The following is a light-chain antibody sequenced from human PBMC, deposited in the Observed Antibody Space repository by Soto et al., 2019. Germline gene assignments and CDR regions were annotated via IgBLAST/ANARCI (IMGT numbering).Light chain of an antibody. CDR1: QGVSGN. J-gene: IGKJ5*01. CDR2: GAS. CDR3: QQYNNWPPT. V-gene: IGKV3-15*01. Sequence: EIVMTQSPATLSVSPGERATLSCRASQGVSGNLAWYQQKLGQAPRLLIYGASTRATGVPARFSGSGSGTEFTFTISSLQFEDFAVYYCQQYNNWPPTFGQGTRLEIK.